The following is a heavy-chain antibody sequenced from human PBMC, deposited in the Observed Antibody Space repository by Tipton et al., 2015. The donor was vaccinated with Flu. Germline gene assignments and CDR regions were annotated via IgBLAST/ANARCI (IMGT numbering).Heavy chain of an antibody. CDR3: ATKYDYGDYDGCGFDYYGLDV. CDR2: IKSKTDGGTT. V-gene: IGHV3-15*01. CDR1: GFTFSNAW. D-gene: IGHD4-17*01. Sequence: SLRLSCAGSGFTFSNAWMTWVRQAPGKGLEWVGRIKSKTDGGTTDYAAPVKGRFTISIDDSKNTLSLQMNSLKTEDTAVYYCATKYDYGDYDGCGFDYYGLDVWGQGTMVTVSS. J-gene: IGHJ6*02.